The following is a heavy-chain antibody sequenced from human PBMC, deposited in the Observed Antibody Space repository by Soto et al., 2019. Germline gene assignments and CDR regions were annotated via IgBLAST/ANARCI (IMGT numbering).Heavy chain of an antibody. V-gene: IGHV2-5*01. CDR1: GFSLTTTGVG. CDR2: VYWNDER. Sequence: QIALQESGPTVVKPTQTLTLTCTFSGFSLTTTGVGVGWIRHAPGKALEWLAMVYWNDERRYSPSLKSRLTITQDTSTSQVVLTMTYMDPVDTATYFCAHYDSSGYFSHFDSWGQGTLVTVSS. J-gene: IGHJ4*02. CDR3: AHYDSSGYFSHFDS. D-gene: IGHD3-22*01.